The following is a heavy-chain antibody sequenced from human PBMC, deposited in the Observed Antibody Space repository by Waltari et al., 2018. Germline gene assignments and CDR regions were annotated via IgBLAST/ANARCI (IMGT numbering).Heavy chain of an antibody. CDR3: ARAREGTGYYLDY. D-gene: IGHD1-1*01. CDR1: GFSFSSYW. CDR2: IKQDGSES. V-gene: IGHV3-7*01. Sequence: EVQLVESGGGLVQPGGSLRLSCAASGFSFSSYWMNWVLQAPGKGLEWVAKIKQDGSESHYVDSVKGRFTFTRDNAKNSLYLQMSSLRAEDTAVYFCARAREGTGYYLDYWGQGTLVTVSS. J-gene: IGHJ4*02.